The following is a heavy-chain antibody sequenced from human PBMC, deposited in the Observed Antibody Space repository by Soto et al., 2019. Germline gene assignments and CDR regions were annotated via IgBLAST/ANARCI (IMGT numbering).Heavy chain of an antibody. CDR2: INAGNGNT. Sequence: ASVKVSCKASGYTFTSYAMHWVRQAPGQRLEWMGWINAGNGNTKYSQKFQGRVTITRDTSASTAYMELSSLRSEDTAVYYCAREPYTAATVRVTYYYYYYGMDVWGQETTVTVSS. J-gene: IGHJ6*02. D-gene: IGHD3-10*01. CDR1: GYTFTSYA. CDR3: AREPYTAATVRVTYYYYYYGMDV. V-gene: IGHV1-3*01.